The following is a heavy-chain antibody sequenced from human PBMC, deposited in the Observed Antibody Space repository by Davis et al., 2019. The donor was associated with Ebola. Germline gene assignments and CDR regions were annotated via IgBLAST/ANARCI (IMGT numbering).Heavy chain of an antibody. Sequence: MPSETLSLTCAVYGGSFSGYYWNWIRQPPGKGLEWIGEINHNGSTNYNPSLKSRVTISVDTSKNQFSLKLSSVTAADTAVYYCARGRGYSSGWRLFDYWGQGTLVTVSS. CDR1: GGSFSGYY. J-gene: IGHJ4*02. CDR3: ARGRGYSSGWRLFDY. CDR2: INHNGST. D-gene: IGHD6-19*01. V-gene: IGHV4-34*01.